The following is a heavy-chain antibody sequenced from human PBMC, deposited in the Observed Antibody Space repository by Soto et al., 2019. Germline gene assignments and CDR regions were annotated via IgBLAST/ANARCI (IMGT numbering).Heavy chain of an antibody. CDR2: SYYSGST. D-gene: IGHD3-22*01. Sequence: QVQLQESGPGLVKPSQTLSLTCTVSGGSISSGGYYWSWIRQHPGKGLEWTGYSYYSGSTYYNPALKSQVTVSVDTSKNQFSLKLSSVTAADTAVYYCARAAPDYDSSGYYYDYWGQGTLVTVSS. CDR3: ARAAPDYDSSGYYYDY. J-gene: IGHJ4*02. V-gene: IGHV4-31*01. CDR1: GGSISSGGYY.